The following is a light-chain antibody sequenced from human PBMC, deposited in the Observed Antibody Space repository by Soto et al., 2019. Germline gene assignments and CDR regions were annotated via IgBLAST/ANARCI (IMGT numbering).Light chain of an antibody. CDR2: RAS. Sequence: EIVMTQSPATLSVSPGERATLSCRASQGVSSNLAWYQQKPGQAPRLLIYRASTRATGIPARFSGSGSGTEFTLTISSLQSEDFAVYYCQQYHNWPTYTFGQGTKPEIK. CDR1: QGVSSN. CDR3: QQYHNWPTYT. J-gene: IGKJ2*01. V-gene: IGKV3-15*01.